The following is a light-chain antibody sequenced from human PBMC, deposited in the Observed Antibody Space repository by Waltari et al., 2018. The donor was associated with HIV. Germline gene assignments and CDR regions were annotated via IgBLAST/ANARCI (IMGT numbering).Light chain of an antibody. CDR1: SSDVGGYNY. J-gene: IGLJ1*01. CDR2: AGS. Sequence: QSALTQPASVSGSPGQSITISCTGTSSDVGGYNYVSWYQQHPGKAPQLMIYAGSNRPAGVSNRFSGSKSGNTASLTISGLQAEDEADYYCSSYTSSRSYVFGTGTRVTV. V-gene: IGLV2-14*03. CDR3: SSYTSSRSYV.